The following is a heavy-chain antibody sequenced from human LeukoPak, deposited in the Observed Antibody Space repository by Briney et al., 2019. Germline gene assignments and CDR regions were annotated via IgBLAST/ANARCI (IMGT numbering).Heavy chain of an antibody. CDR3: AKDCSGYSSGDAFDI. V-gene: IGHV3-23*01. J-gene: IGHJ3*02. D-gene: IGHD3-22*01. CDR1: GFTFSSYA. Sequence: PGGSLRLSCAASGFTFSSYAMSWVRQAPGKGLEGVSAISGSGGSTYYADSVKGRFTISRDNSKNTLYLQMNSLRAEDTAVYYCAKDCSGYSSGDAFDIWGQGTMVTVSS. CDR2: ISGSGGST.